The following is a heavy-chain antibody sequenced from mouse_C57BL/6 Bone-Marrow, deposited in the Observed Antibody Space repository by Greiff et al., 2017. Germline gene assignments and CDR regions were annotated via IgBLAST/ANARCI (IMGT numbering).Heavy chain of an antibody. J-gene: IGHJ3*01. V-gene: IGHV7-1*01. D-gene: IGHD1-1*01. CDR2: SRNKANDYTT. CDR3: ARGDGSSPWFAY. CDR1: GFTFSDFY. Sequence: EVNVVESGGGLVQSGRSLRLSCATSGFTFSDFYMEWVRQAPGKGLEWIAASRNKANDYTTEYSASVKGRFIVSRDTSQSILYLQMNALRAEDTAIYYCARGDGSSPWFAYWGQGTLVTVSA.